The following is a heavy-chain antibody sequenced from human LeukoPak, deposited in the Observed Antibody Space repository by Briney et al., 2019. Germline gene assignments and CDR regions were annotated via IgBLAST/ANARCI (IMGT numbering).Heavy chain of an antibody. D-gene: IGHD2-2*01. CDR1: GFTFSSYA. V-gene: IGHV3-7*01. Sequence: GGSLRLSCAASGFTFSSYAMSWVRQAPGKGLEWVANIKQDGSEKYYVDSVKGRFTISRDNAKNSLYLQMNSLRAEDTAVYYCARNQLLFDYWGQGTLVTVSS. J-gene: IGHJ4*02. CDR2: IKQDGSEK. CDR3: ARNQLLFDY.